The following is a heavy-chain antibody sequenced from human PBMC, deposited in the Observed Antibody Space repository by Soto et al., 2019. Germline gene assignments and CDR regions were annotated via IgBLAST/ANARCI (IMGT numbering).Heavy chain of an antibody. Sequence: QVQLQESGPGLVKPSQTLSLTCTVSGGSISSGDYYWSWIRQPPGKGLEWIGYIYYSGSTYYNPSLKSRVTISVDTSKNQFSLKLSSVTAADTAVYYCAREVVVAATGAVTGAFDIWGQGTMVTVSS. V-gene: IGHV4-30-4*01. CDR2: IYYSGST. CDR3: AREVVVAATGAVTGAFDI. D-gene: IGHD2-15*01. J-gene: IGHJ3*02. CDR1: GGSISSGDYY.